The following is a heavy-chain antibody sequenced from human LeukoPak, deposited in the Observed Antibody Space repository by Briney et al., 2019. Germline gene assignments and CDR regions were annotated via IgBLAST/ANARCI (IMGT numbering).Heavy chain of an antibody. J-gene: IGHJ3*02. D-gene: IGHD2-2*01. CDR1: GFTFGHYP. Sequence: GGSLRLSCAASGFTFGHYPMHWVRQAPGKGLEWVAFIRYDGSNKYYADSVKGRFTISRDNSKNTLYLQMNSLRAEDTAVYYCAKASASYCSSTSCHSYDAFDIWGQGTMVTVSS. V-gene: IGHV3-30*02. CDR3: AKASASYCSSTSCHSYDAFDI. CDR2: IRYDGSNK.